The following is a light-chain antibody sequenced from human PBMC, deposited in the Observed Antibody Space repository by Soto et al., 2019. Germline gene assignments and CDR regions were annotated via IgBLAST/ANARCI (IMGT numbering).Light chain of an antibody. CDR1: QSISSR. CDR3: QQYNNYLRT. J-gene: IGKJ1*01. Sequence: DIQMTQSPSTLSASVGDRVTITCRASQSISSRLAWYQQKPGKAPKALIYDASGLEIGVPSRFSGSGSGTELTLTISSLQPDDFATYYCQQYNNYLRTFGQGTKVEVK. CDR2: DAS. V-gene: IGKV1-5*01.